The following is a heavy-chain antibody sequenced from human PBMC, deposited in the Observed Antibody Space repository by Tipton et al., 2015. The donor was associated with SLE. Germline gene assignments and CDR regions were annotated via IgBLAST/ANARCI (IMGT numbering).Heavy chain of an antibody. CDR2: IYYSGGT. J-gene: IGHJ4*02. CDR3: ARDPAGGRYSSSWYYFDY. D-gene: IGHD6-13*01. V-gene: IGHV4-39*07. Sequence: TLSLTCTVSNGSISSSSYYWGWIRQPPGKGLEWIGSIYYSGGTYYNPSLKSRVTISVDTSKNQFSLKLSSVTAADTAVYYCARDPAGGRYSSSWYYFDYWGQGTLVTVSS. CDR1: NGSISSSSYY.